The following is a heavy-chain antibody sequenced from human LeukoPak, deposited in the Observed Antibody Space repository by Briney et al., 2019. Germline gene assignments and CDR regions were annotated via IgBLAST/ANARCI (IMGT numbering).Heavy chain of an antibody. V-gene: IGHV4-30-4*01. Sequence: PSETLSLTCTVSGGSISSGDYSWSWIRQPPGKGLEWIGYIYYSWCTYYNPSLKSRVTLSVDTSKNQSSLKLSSVTAADTAVYYCARAPRNAIAAAGTGYYFDYWGQGTLVTVSS. CDR3: ARAPRNAIAAAGTGYYFDY. CDR2: IYYSWCT. D-gene: IGHD6-13*01. CDR1: GGSISSGDYS. J-gene: IGHJ4*02.